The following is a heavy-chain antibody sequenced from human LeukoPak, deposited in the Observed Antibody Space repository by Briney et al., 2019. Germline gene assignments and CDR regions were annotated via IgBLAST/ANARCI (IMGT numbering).Heavy chain of an antibody. J-gene: IGHJ4*02. V-gene: IGHV3-11*06. CDR1: GFTFSDYY. D-gene: IGHD2-15*01. CDR2: ISSSSSYT. CDR3: ARAPRYCSGGSCYSIDY. Sequence: GGSLRLSCAASGFTFSDYYMSWIRQAPGKGLEWASYISSSSSYTNYADSVKGRFTISRDNAKNTLYLQMNSLRAEDTAVYYCARAPRYCSGGSCYSIDYWGQGTLVTVSS.